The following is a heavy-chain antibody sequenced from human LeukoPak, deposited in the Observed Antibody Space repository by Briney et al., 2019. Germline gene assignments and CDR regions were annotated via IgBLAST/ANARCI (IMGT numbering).Heavy chain of an antibody. CDR2: IYATGST. Sequence: SETLSLPCTVSGGSISSYYWSWIRQPPGKGLEWIGYIYATGSTNYNPSLKSRVTISVDTSKNQFSLNLRSVTAADTAVYYCARHGSVRSPLGPWGQGTLVTVSS. D-gene: IGHD3-10*01. V-gene: IGHV4-4*09. CDR1: GGSISSYY. J-gene: IGHJ5*02. CDR3: ARHGSVRSPLGP.